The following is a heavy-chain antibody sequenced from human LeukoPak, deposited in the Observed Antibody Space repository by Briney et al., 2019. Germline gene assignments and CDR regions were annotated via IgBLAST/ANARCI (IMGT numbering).Heavy chain of an antibody. J-gene: IGHJ4*02. CDR2: ISYDGNNK. CDR3: ARGRKIVVVIATLDY. V-gene: IGHV3-30-3*01. Sequence: PGRSLRLSCAASGFTFNMYTMHWVRQAPGKGLEWVALISYDGNNKYYADSVKGRFTISRDNSKNTLYLQMNSLRAEDTAVYYCARGRKIVVVIATLDYWGQGALVTVSS. D-gene: IGHD2-15*01. CDR1: GFTFNMYT.